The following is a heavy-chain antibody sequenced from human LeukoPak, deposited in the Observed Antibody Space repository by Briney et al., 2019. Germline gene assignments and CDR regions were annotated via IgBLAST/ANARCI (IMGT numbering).Heavy chain of an antibody. CDR1: GYSFTSYW. V-gene: IGHV5-51*01. Sequence: GESLQISCQGSGYSFTSYWIGWVRQMPGKGLEWMGIIYPGDSDTRYSPPFQGQVTISADKSISTAYLQWSSLKASDTAMYYCASLYYYDSSGYYYGGFDYWGQGTLVTVPS. CDR3: ASLYYYDSSGYYYGGFDY. CDR2: IYPGDSDT. J-gene: IGHJ4*02. D-gene: IGHD3-22*01.